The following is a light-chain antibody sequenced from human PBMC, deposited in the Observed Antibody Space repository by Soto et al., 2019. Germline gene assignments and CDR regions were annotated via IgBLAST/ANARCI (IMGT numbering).Light chain of an antibody. J-gene: IGKJ1*01. CDR2: GTS. CDR1: QSVKSSY. V-gene: IGKV3-20*01. Sequence: EIVMTQSPVTLSVSPGERATLPCRASQSVKSSYLAWYQHKPGQAPRLLIYGTSSRATGIPDRFSGSGSGTDFTLTISRLEPEDFAVYFCQQYYSSPLTFGQGTKVDIK. CDR3: QQYYSSPLT.